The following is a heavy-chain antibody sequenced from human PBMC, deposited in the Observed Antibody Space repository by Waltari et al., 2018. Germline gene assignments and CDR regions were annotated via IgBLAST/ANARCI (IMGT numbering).Heavy chain of an antibody. J-gene: IGHJ4*02. CDR1: GYSISSGYY. D-gene: IGHD1-26*01. CDR3: ARDTVVGASTPVFDY. CDR2: IYHCGST. Sequence: QVQLQESGPGLVKPSETLSLTCTVSGYSISSGYYRGWIGQPPGKGLEWIGSIYHCGSTYYNPFLKSRVTISVDKSKNQFSLKLSSVTAADTAVYYCARDTVVGASTPVFDYWGQGTLVTVSS. V-gene: IGHV4-38-2*02.